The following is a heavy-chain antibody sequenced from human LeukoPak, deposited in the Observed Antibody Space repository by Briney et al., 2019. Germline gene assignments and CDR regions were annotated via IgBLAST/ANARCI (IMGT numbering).Heavy chain of an antibody. D-gene: IGHD6-13*01. CDR1: GFTFSNAW. Sequence: GGSLRLSCAASGFTFSNAWMSWVRQAPGKGLEWVGRIKSESEGGTTDYGVPVKGRFTISRDDSENMLYLQMNSLKTEDTAMYYCTTSLSTAAAEVFDPWGQGTLVTVSS. V-gene: IGHV3-15*01. CDR2: IKSESEGGTT. J-gene: IGHJ5*02. CDR3: TTSLSTAAAEVFDP.